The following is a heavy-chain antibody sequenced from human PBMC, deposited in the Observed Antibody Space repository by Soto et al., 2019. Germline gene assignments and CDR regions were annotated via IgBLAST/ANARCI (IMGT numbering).Heavy chain of an antibody. D-gene: IGHD6-19*01. CDR3: ARPWGSSGWRASWFDP. Sequence: SETLSLTCTVSGGSISSSSYYWGWIRQPPGKGLEWIGSIYYSGSTYYNPSLKSRVTISVDTSKNQFSLKLSSVTAADTAVYYCARPWGSSGWRASWFDPWGQGTLVTVSS. CDR2: IYYSGST. J-gene: IGHJ5*02. V-gene: IGHV4-39*01. CDR1: GGSISSSSYY.